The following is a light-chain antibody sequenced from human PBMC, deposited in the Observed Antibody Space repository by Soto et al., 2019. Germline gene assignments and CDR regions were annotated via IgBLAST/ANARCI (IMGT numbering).Light chain of an antibody. CDR3: QQYYSPPRYT. J-gene: IGKJ2*01. Sequence: DIVMTQSPEYLAVSLGERATINCRSSQSILYSSNNKNLIAWYQQKPGQPPKLLIYWASTRQSGVPDRFSDSGSGRDYTLTISSLQAEDVAVYYCQQYYSPPRYTFGQGTRLGIK. V-gene: IGKV4-1*01. CDR2: WAS. CDR1: QSILYSSNNKNL.